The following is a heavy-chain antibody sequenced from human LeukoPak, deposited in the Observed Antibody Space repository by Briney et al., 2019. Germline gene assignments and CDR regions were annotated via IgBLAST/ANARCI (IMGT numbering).Heavy chain of an antibody. CDR1: GFTFSSYS. CDR2: ISYDGSNK. Sequence: GGSLRLSCAASGFTFSSYSMNWVRQAPGKGLEWVAVISYDGSNKYYADSVKGRFTISRDNSKNTLYLQMNSPRAEDTAVYYCARVHNRGYSSSWYFAFDIWGQGTMVTVSS. CDR3: ARVHNRGYSSSWYFAFDI. D-gene: IGHD6-13*01. J-gene: IGHJ3*02. V-gene: IGHV3-30*03.